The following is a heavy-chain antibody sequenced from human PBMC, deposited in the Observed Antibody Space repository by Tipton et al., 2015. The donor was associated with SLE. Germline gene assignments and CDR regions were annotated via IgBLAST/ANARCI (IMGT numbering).Heavy chain of an antibody. V-gene: IGHV3-13*01. J-gene: IGHJ4*02. CDR3: ARNGHWGSYLDY. CDR2: IGIAGNT. CDR1: GFTFSTYD. D-gene: IGHD3-16*02. Sequence: SLRLSCVASGFTFSTYDMHWVRQVTGKGLEWLSAIGIAGNTNYPGSVKGRFTISRDNAKNSLNLQMNSLRAEDTALYYCARNGHWGSYLDYWGQGTLVTVSS.